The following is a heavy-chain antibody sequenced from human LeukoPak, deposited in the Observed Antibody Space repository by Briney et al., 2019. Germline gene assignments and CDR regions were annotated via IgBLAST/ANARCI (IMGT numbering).Heavy chain of an antibody. Sequence: ASVKVSCKASGYTFTRYGISWVRQAPGQGGEWMGWISAYNGNTNYAQKLQGRVTITTDTSTSTAYMELRSLRSDDTAVYYCARVSGSYLFAWFDPWGQGTLVTVSS. CDR3: ARVSGSYLFAWFDP. J-gene: IGHJ5*02. V-gene: IGHV1-18*01. CDR1: GYTFTRYG. CDR2: ISAYNGNT. D-gene: IGHD1-26*01.